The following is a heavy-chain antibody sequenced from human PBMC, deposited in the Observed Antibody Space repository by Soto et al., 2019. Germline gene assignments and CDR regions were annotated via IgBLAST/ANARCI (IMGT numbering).Heavy chain of an antibody. CDR2: IYYSGNT. J-gene: IGHJ6*02. D-gene: IGHD5-18*01. CDR3: ARDRLMATAGTARHYFGLDV. Sequence: SETLSLTCTVSGGSIRSGGYYWSWVRQNPRRGLEWIGNIYYSGNTYYNPSLKSRLTIPVDTSKNQFSLNLSSVTAADTAVYYCARDRLMATAGTARHYFGLDVWGQGTTVTVSS. CDR1: GGSIRSGGYY. V-gene: IGHV4-31*03.